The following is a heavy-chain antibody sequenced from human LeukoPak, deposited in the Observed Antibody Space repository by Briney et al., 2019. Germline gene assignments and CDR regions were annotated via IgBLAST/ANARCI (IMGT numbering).Heavy chain of an antibody. D-gene: IGHD2-2*01. CDR2: ISPSGGST. CDR1: GYTFTSNY. CDR3: ARAKTTLCSSISCFGEPFDY. Sequence: ASVKVSCKAFGYTFTSNYMHWVRHGPRQGPEWMGVISPSGGSTTYAQKFQGRVTLTRDMSTSTDYLELRSLGSDDTAVYYCARAKTTLCSSISCFGEPFDYWGQGTLVTVSS. V-gene: IGHV1-46*01. J-gene: IGHJ4*02.